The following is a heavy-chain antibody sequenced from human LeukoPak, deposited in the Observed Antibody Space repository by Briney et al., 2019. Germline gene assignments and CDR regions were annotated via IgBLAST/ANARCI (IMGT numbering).Heavy chain of an antibody. CDR3: AKSQDGGRLFHFDY. CDR2: ISGSGGST. Sequence: GGSLRLSCAASGFTFSSYAMSWVRQAPGKGLEWVSVISGSGGSTYSADSVKGRFSISRDNSKNTLYLQMNSLRAEDTAVYFCAKSQDGGRLFHFDYWGQGTLVTVSS. J-gene: IGHJ4*02. V-gene: IGHV3-23*01. D-gene: IGHD1-26*01. CDR1: GFTFSSYA.